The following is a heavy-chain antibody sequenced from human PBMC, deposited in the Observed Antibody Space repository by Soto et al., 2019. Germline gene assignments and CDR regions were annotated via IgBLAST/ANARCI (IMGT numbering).Heavy chain of an antibody. Sequence: TXSPTLTVSVGSIRSSSYYWGWSRQPPGKGLEWIGSIYYSGSTYYNPSLKSRATISVDTSKNQFSLKLSSVTAADTAVYYCARRAELATAAPGTGYYYYGMDVWGQGTKVTVYS. D-gene: IGHD6-13*01. V-gene: IGHV4-39*01. CDR2: IYYSGST. CDR3: ARRAELATAAPGTGYYYYGMDV. CDR1: VGSIRSSSYY. J-gene: IGHJ6*02.